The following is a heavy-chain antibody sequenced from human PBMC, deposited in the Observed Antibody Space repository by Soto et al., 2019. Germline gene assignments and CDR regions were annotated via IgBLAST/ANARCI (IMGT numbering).Heavy chain of an antibody. CDR1: GGTFSSYT. CDR2: INAGNGNT. J-gene: IGHJ6*02. Sequence: GASVKVSCKASGGTFSSYTISWVRQAPGQRLEWMGWINAGNGNTKYSQKLQGRVTMTTDTSTSTAYMELRSLRSDDTAVYYCGGVGGQHRDSYNWMDVWGQGTMVTVSS. D-gene: IGHD1-1*01. V-gene: IGHV1-18*01. CDR3: GGVGGQHRDSYNWMDV.